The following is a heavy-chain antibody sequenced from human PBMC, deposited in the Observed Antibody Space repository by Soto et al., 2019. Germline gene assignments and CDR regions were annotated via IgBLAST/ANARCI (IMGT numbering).Heavy chain of an antibody. CDR3: AKVSTYCSSTGCNNYYYYYGMDV. J-gene: IGHJ6*02. V-gene: IGHV3-30*18. CDR2: ISYDGSNK. CDR1: GFTFSSYG. Sequence: QVQLVESGGGVVQPGRSLRLSCAASGFTFSSYGMHWVRQAPGKGLEWVAVISYDGSNKYYADSVKGRFTISRDNSKNTLYLQMNSLRAEDTAVYYCAKVSTYCSSTGCNNYYYYYGMDVWGQGTTVTVSS. D-gene: IGHD2-2*01.